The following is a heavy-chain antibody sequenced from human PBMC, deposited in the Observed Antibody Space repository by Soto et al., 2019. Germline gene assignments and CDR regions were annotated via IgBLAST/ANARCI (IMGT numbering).Heavy chain of an antibody. Sequence: PGESLKISCKGSGYSFTSYWIGWVRQMPGKGLEWMGIIYPGDSDTRYSPSFQGQVTISADKSISTAYLQWSSLKASDTAMYYCARHPGTRYCSSTSCLYYYYYVTDVWGQGTTVTVSS. D-gene: IGHD2-2*01. J-gene: IGHJ6*02. CDR3: ARHPGTRYCSSTSCLYYYYYVTDV. V-gene: IGHV5-51*01. CDR1: GYSFTSYW. CDR2: IYPGDSDT.